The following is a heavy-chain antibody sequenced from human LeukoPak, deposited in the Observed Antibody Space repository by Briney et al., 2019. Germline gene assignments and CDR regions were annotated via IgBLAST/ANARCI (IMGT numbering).Heavy chain of an antibody. Sequence: GGSLRLSCAASGFTFGTHWMHWVRQAPGKGLVWVSCINNDGTTTNYADSVKGRFTISRDNAKSTLYLQMNSLRAEVTAVYYCLSCISPNCYEFWGQGVPVTVSS. D-gene: IGHD2-2*01. J-gene: IGHJ4*02. CDR2: INNDGTTT. V-gene: IGHV3-74*01. CDR3: LSCISPNCYEF. CDR1: GFTFGTHW.